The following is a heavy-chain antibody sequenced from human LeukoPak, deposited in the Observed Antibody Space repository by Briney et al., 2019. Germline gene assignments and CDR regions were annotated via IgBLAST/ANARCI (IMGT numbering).Heavy chain of an antibody. CDR2: ISGCGGST. CDR1: GFTFSSYA. D-gene: IGHD3-10*01. V-gene: IGHV3-23*01. Sequence: GSLRLSCAASGFTFSSYAMSWVRQAPRKGLEWVSAISGCGGSTYYADSVKGRFTISRDNSKNTLYLQMNSLRAEDTAVYYCARVYCSGIPTPDVWGQGTTVTVSS. CDR3: ARVYCSGIPTPDV. J-gene: IGHJ6*02.